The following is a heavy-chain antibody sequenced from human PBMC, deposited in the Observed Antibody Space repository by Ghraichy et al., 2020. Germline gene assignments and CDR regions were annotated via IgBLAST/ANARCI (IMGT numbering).Heavy chain of an antibody. CDR1: GYTFTSYG. Sequence: ASVKVSCKASGYTFTSYGISWVRQAPGQGLEWMGWISAYNGNTNYAQKLQGRVTMTTDTSTSTAYMELRSLRSDDTAVYYCARDYYGSGSYYKSPRILNWFDPWGQGTLVTVSS. D-gene: IGHD3-10*01. CDR3: ARDYYGSGSYYKSPRILNWFDP. CDR2: ISAYNGNT. J-gene: IGHJ5*02. V-gene: IGHV1-18*04.